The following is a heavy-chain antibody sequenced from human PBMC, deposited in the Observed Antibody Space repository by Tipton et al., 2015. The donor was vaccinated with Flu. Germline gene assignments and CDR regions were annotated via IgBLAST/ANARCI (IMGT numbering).Heavy chain of an antibody. Sequence: SLRLSCAASGYTFSMYWMHWVRQAPGKGLVWVSQINNDGTSTSYADSVLGRFTISRDNAKNTLNLQMNYLRDEDTAVYYCVRDGAVSRVDLWGQGTLVTVSS. CDR2: INNDGTST. V-gene: IGHV3-74*01. CDR3: VRDGAVSRVDL. CDR1: GYTFSMYW. D-gene: IGHD3-3*01. J-gene: IGHJ5*02.